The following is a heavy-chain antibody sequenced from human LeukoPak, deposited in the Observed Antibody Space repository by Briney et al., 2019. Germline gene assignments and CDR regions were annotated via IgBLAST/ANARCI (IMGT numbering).Heavy chain of an antibody. J-gene: IGHJ6*03. Sequence: SVKVSCKASGGTFNNYVISWVRQAPGQGLEWMGGIIPMSGTSKYTQRFQGRVTITADGSTNTAYMELRSLGSDDTAVYYCARGPYGVYSGDYYYYYMDVWGKGTTVTVSS. CDR1: GGTFNNYV. CDR2: IIPMSGTS. V-gene: IGHV1-69*13. D-gene: IGHD4-17*01. CDR3: ARGPYGVYSGDYYYYYMDV.